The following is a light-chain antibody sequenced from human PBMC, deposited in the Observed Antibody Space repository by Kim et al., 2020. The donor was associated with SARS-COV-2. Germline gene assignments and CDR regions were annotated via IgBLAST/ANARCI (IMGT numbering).Light chain of an antibody. J-gene: IGLJ2*01. CDR3: SSYTCGSTLVV. CDR1: SSDVGGYNN. V-gene: IGLV2-14*03. Sequence: QAIIITSTRTSSDVGGYNNVSWYQQHPGRAPTLMIYDVSNQPSGVSNRFSGSKSGYTASLTISGLQAEDEADYYCSSYTCGSTLVVFGGGTQLTVL. CDR2: DVS.